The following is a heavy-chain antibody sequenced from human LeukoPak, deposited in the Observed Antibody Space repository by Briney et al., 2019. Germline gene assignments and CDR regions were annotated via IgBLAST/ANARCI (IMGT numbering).Heavy chain of an antibody. CDR3: ARAYSPGKTYYFDY. D-gene: IGHD5-18*01. CDR2: IIPIFGTA. Sequence: PRASVNVSCKASGGTFSSYAISWVRQAPGQGLEWMGGIIPIFGTANYAQKSQGRVTITADESTSTAYMELSSLRSEDTAVYYCARAYSPGKTYYFDYWGQGTLVTVSS. J-gene: IGHJ4*02. V-gene: IGHV1-69*13. CDR1: GGTFSSYA.